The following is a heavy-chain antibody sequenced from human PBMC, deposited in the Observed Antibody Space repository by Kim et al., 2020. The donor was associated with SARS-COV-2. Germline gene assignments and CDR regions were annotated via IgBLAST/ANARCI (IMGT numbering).Heavy chain of an antibody. D-gene: IGHD3-22*01. CDR2: IYYSGST. V-gene: IGHV4-31*03. CDR3: ALGYYYDTRTFDY. Sequence: SETLSLTCTVSGGSISSGGYYWSWIRQHPGKGLEWIGYIYYSGSTYYNPSLKSRVTISVDTSKNQFSLKLSSVTAADTAVYYCALGYYYDTRTFDYWGQGTLVTVSS. J-gene: IGHJ4*02. CDR1: GGSISSGGYY.